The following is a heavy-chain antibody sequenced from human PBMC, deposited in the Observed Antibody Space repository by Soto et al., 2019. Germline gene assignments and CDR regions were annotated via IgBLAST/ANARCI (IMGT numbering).Heavy chain of an antibody. Sequence: PVKFSCKTCGGTFSSYAISWVRQPPGQGLEWMGGIIPIFGTSNYAQKFQGRVTITADESTSTAYMELSTLRSEDTAVYYCASTPAVAATGSVGCCHPWG. D-gene: IGHD2-15*01. J-gene: IGHJ5*02. CDR1: GGTFSSYA. V-gene: IGHV1-69*13. CDR2: IIPIFGTS. CDR3: ASTPAVAATGSVGCCHP.